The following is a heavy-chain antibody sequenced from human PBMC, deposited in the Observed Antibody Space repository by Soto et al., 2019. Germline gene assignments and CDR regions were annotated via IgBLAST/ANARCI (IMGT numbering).Heavy chain of an antibody. CDR1: GFTFSSYW. J-gene: IGHJ6*02. Sequence: EVQLVESGGGLVQPGGSLRLSCAASGFTFSSYWMHWVRQAPGKGLVWVSRVKTDGSTFYADSVRGRFTISRDNAKNTLYLQMNSLRDEDTDVYYCSRGIRNDYGTDVWCQGTTVSVSS. CDR3: SRGIRNDYGTDV. V-gene: IGHV3-74*01. CDR2: VKTDGST. D-gene: IGHD1-1*01.